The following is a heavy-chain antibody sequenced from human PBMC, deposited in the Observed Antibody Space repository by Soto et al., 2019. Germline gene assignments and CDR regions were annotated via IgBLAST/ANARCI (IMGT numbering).Heavy chain of an antibody. D-gene: IGHD5-12*01. CDR3: ARNEGSGYDYFFDF. CDR2: TFYRSKYYN. CDR1: GDSVSRNNVT. V-gene: IGHV6-1*01. Sequence: QVQLKQSGPGLVKPSQTLSLTCSISGDSVSRNNVTWNWIRQSPSRGLEWLGRTFYRSKYYNDYALSVKGRITISADTSKNQFSLQMNSVTPEDTAVYYCARNEGSGYDYFFDFWGQGILVTVSS. J-gene: IGHJ4*02.